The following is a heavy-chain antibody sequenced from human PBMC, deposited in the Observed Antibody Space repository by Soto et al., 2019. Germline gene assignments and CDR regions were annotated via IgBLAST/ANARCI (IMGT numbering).Heavy chain of an antibody. D-gene: IGHD3-16*01. CDR1: GYTFTSYA. V-gene: IGHV1-3*01. CDR2: INAGNGNT. CDR3: ARVIGGLYYFGY. J-gene: IGHJ4*02. Sequence: ASVKVSCKASGYTFTSYAMHWVRQAPGQRLEWMGWINAGNGNTKYSQKFQGRVTITRDTSASTAYMELSSLRSEDTAVYYCARVIGGLYYFGYWGQGTLVTVCS.